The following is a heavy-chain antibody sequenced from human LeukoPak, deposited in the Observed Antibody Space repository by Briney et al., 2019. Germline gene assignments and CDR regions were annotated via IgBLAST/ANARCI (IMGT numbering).Heavy chain of an antibody. J-gene: IGHJ5*02. D-gene: IGHD2-2*01. V-gene: IGHV4-59*01. Sequence: SETLSLTCTVSGGSISSYYWSWIRQPPGKGLEWIGYIYYSGSTNYNPSLKSRVTISVDTSKNQFSLKLSSVTAADTAVYYCAVVVTRWFDPWGQGTLVTVSS. CDR3: AVVVTRWFDP. CDR1: GGSISSYY. CDR2: IYYSGST.